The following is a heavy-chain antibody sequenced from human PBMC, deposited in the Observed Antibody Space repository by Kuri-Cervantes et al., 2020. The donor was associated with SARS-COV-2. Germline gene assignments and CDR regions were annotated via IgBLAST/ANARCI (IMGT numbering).Heavy chain of an antibody. D-gene: IGHD1-1*01. CDR2: ISSSSSYI. CDR3: AKDRTKQRLGWFDP. Sequence: LSLTCAASGFTFSSYSMNWVRQAPGKGLEWVSSISSSSSYIYYADSVKGRFTISRDNAKNSLYLQMNSLRAEDTAVYYCAKDRTKQRLGWFDPWGQGTLVTVSS. V-gene: IGHV3-21*04. J-gene: IGHJ5*02. CDR1: GFTFSSYS.